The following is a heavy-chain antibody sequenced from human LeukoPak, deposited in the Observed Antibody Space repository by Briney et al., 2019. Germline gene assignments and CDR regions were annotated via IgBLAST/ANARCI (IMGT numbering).Heavy chain of an antibody. CDR3: ARVVAQYYDILTGYYKYYYGMDV. V-gene: IGHV3-21*01. J-gene: IGHJ6*02. D-gene: IGHD3-9*01. Sequence: PGGSLRLSCAASGFTFSSYSMNWVRQAPGKGLEWVSSISSSSSYIYYADSVKGRFTISRDNAKNSLYLQMSSLRAEDTAVYYCARVVAQYYDILTGYYKYYYGMDVWGQGTTVTVSS. CDR1: GFTFSSYS. CDR2: ISSSSSYI.